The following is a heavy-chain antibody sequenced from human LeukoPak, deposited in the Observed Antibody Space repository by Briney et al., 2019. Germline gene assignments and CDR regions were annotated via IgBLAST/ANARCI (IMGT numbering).Heavy chain of an antibody. V-gene: IGHV1-46*01. CDR1: GGTFSSYA. CDR2: INPSGGST. D-gene: IGHD5-24*01. CDR3: ARDFERDGYNYYYYGMDV. J-gene: IGHJ6*02. Sequence: ASVKVSCKASGGTFSSYAISWVRQAPGQGLEWMGIINPSGGSTSYAQKFQGRVTMTRDTSTSTVYMELSSLRSEETAVYYCARDFERDGYNYYYYGMDVWGQGTTVTVSS.